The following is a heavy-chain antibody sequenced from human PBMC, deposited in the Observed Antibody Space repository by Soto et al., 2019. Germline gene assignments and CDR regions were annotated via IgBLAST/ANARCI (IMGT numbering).Heavy chain of an antibody. Sequence: QVQLVQSGTEVKKPGASVKVSCKASGYRFTDYVIHWVRQAPGQRLEWMGWIGAGDGKTYYSQNFQGSVSITRDTSASTAYMELSSLISEVTAVYYCVRDYASDSGVHLDFWGQGALVTVSS. V-gene: IGHV1-3*01. CDR3: VRDYASDSGVHLDF. J-gene: IGHJ4*02. CDR2: IGAGDGKT. D-gene: IGHD3-22*01. CDR1: GYRFTDYV.